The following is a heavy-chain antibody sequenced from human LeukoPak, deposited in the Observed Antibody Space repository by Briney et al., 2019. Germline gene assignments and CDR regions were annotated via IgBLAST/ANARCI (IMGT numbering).Heavy chain of an antibody. Sequence: SETLSLTCTVSGGSISSSSYYWGWIRQPPGKGLEGIGSIYYSGSTYYNPSLKSRVTISVDTSKNQFSLKLSSVTAADTAVYYCAREGTGESSYYYYYYMDVWGKGTTVTVSS. D-gene: IGHD3/OR15-3a*01. CDR2: IYYSGST. CDR3: AREGTGESSYYYYYYMDV. CDR1: GGSISSSSYY. V-gene: IGHV4-39*07. J-gene: IGHJ6*03.